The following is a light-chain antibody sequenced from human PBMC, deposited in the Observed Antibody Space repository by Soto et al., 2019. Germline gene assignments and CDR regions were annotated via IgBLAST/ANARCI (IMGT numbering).Light chain of an antibody. CDR3: KQYNSIRGT. V-gene: IGKV1-5*01. Sequence: DIQMTQSPSTLSASVGDRVTITCRASQSISSWLAWYQQKPGKAPKLLIYDASSLESGVPSRFSGSGSGTELTLTISSLQPDDFATYYCKQYNSIRGTFGQGTKLEIK. CDR1: QSISSW. J-gene: IGKJ2*02. CDR2: DAS.